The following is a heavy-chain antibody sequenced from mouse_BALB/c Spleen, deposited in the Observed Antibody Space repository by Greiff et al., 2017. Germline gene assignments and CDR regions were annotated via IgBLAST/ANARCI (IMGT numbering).Heavy chain of an antibody. CDR1: GYAFSSYW. V-gene: IGHV1-80*01. CDR2: IYPGDGDT. D-gene: IGHD3-3*01. CDR3: ARGTAWFAY. Sequence: VKLQESGAELVRPGSSVKISCKASGYAFSSYWMNWVKQRPGQGLEWIGQIYPGDGDTNYNGKFKGKATLTADKSSSTAYMQLSSLTSEDSAVYFCARGTAWFAYWGQGTLVTVSA. J-gene: IGHJ3*01.